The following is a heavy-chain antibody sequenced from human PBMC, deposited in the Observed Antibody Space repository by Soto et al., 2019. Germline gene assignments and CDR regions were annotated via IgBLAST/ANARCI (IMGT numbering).Heavy chain of an antibody. CDR3: ARGAYRYFDY. J-gene: IGHJ4*02. CDR2: ISSDGSST. CDR1: GFTFSGYA. D-gene: IGHD4-4*01. V-gene: IGHV3-30-3*01. Sequence: QVQLVESGGGVVQPGKSLRLSCVGSGFTFSGYAMHWIRQAPGKAPEWVALISSDGSSTLYADSVRGRFTISRDNSRDTLYLQLNSVRPDDTGVFSSARGAYRYFDYWGQGTLVTVSS.